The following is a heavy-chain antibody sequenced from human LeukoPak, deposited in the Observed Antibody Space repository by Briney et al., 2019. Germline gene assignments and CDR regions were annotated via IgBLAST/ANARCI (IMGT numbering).Heavy chain of an antibody. D-gene: IGHD4/OR15-4a*01. Sequence: GGSLRLSCAASGFTFSTYSMNWVRQAPGKGLEWVGRLKSKKAGGTTDYAAPVKGRFTISRDDSKDTLYLQMNNLKTEDTAVYFCTTDDYYQNTPVDFDSFDIWGQGTMVTVSS. CDR2: LKSKKAGGTT. CDR3: TTDDYYQNTPVDFDSFDI. CDR1: GFTFSTYS. V-gene: IGHV3-15*01. J-gene: IGHJ3*02.